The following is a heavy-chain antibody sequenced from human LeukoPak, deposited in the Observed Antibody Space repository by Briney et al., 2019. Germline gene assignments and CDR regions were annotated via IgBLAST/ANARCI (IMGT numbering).Heavy chain of an antibody. D-gene: IGHD5-12*01. CDR3: ARDKGRSEASDY. J-gene: IGHJ4*02. CDR1: GYSFTGYY. V-gene: IGHV1-2*02. Sequence: ASVKVSCKSSGYSFTGYYLHWVRQAPGQGLEWMGWINPNNGGTNYAQKFQGRVTMTRDTSITTAYMELTSLTSDDTAVYYWARDKGRSEASDYWGQGSLVTVSS. CDR2: INPNNGGT.